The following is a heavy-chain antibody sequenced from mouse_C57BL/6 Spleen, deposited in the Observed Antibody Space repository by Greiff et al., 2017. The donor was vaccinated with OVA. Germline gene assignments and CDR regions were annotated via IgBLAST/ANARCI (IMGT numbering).Heavy chain of an antibody. D-gene: IGHD1-1*01. J-gene: IGHJ1*03. V-gene: IGHV5-17*01. CDR1: GFTFSDYG. CDR3: ARATVVAHWYFDV. CDR2: ISSGSSTI. Sequence: EVQRVESGGGLVKPGGSLKLSCAASGFTFSDYGMHWVRQAPEKGLEWVAYISSGSSTIYYADTVKGRFTISRDNAKNTLFLQMTSLRSEDTAMYYGARATVVAHWYFDVWGTGTTVTVSS.